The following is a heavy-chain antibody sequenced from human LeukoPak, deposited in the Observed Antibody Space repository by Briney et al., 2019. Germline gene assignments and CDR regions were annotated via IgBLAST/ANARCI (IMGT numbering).Heavy chain of an antibody. CDR2: INWNGGST. V-gene: IGHV3-20*04. CDR3: ARRLMGGFTDWYFDL. CDR1: GFTFDDYG. Sequence: GGSLRLSCAASGFTFDDYGMSWVRQAPGKGLEWVSGINWNGGSTGYADSVKGRFTVSRDNAKNSLYLEMNSLRVEDTGFYYCARRLMGGFTDWYFDLWGRGTLVTVSS. D-gene: IGHD2-15*01. J-gene: IGHJ2*01.